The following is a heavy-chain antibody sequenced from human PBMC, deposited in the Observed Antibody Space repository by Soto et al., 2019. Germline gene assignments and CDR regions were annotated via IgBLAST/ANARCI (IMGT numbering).Heavy chain of an antibody. CDR2: ISHDGRNN. CDR1: GFTLSTYA. CDR3: ARDRDEEGGTSDAFDM. D-gene: IGHD2-15*01. V-gene: IGHV3-30*04. J-gene: IGHJ3*02. Sequence: XVSLRLSCAASGFTLSTYAMHWVRQAPGKGLEWVAVISHDGRNNYYADSVKGRFTISRDNSKSTLSLQMNSLRAEDTAVYYCARDRDEEGGTSDAFDMWGQGTMVTVSS.